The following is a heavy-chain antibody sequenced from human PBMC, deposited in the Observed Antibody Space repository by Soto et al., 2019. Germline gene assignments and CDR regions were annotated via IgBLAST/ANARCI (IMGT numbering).Heavy chain of an antibody. CDR3: ARRGYSGYELYGMDV. D-gene: IGHD5-12*01. V-gene: IGHV5-51*01. J-gene: IGHJ6*02. Sequence: PGESLKISCKGSGYSFTSYWIGWVRQMPGKGLEWMGIIHPGDSDTRYSPSFQGQVTISADKSISTVHLQWSSLKASDTATYYCARRGYSGYELYGMDVWGQGTTVTVS. CDR1: GYSFTSYW. CDR2: IHPGDSDT.